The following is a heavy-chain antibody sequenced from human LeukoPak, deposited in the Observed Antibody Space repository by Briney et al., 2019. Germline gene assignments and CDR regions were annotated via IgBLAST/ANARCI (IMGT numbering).Heavy chain of an antibody. D-gene: IGHD2-15*01. V-gene: IGHV3-23*01. CDR1: GFTFSSYA. CDR2: ISNNGGYT. Sequence: GGSLRLSCAASGFTFSSYAMHWVRQAPGKGLEWVSAISNNGGYTYYADSVQGRFTISRDNSKSTLCLQMNSLRAEDTAVYYCAKQLGYRSDGSCYFPYWGQGTLVTVSS. CDR3: AKQLGYRSDGSCYFPY. J-gene: IGHJ4*02.